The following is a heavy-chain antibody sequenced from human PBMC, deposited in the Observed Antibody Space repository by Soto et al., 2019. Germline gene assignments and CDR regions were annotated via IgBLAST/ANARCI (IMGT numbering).Heavy chain of an antibody. CDR3: AEKAGIAVAGTRAAFDI. Sequence: QLPLQESGPGLVKPSETLSLTCTVSGGSISSSSYYWGWIRQPPGKGLEWIGSIYYSGSTYYNPSLKSRVTISVDTSKNQFSLKLSSVTAADTAVYYCAEKAGIAVAGTRAAFDIWGQGTMVTVSS. D-gene: IGHD6-19*01. V-gene: IGHV4-39*01. CDR2: IYYSGST. CDR1: GGSISSSSYY. J-gene: IGHJ3*02.